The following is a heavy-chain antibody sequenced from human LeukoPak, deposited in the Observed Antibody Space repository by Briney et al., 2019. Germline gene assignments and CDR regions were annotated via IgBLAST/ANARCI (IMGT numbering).Heavy chain of an antibody. V-gene: IGHV1-46*01. CDR3: ARSSGRSPNREYMDV. J-gene: IGHJ6*03. CDR1: GYTFT. CDR2: INPSGGST. D-gene: IGHD1-14*01. Sequence: ASVKVPCKASGYTFTIHWVRQAPGQGLEWMGIINPSGGSTSYAQKFQGRVTMTRDTSTSTVYMELSSLRSEDTAVYYCARSSGRSPNREYMDVWGKGTTVTVSS.